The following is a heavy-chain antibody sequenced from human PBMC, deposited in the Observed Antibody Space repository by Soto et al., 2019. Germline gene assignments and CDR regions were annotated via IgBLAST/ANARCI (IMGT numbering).Heavy chain of an antibody. J-gene: IGHJ4*02. CDR3: ARVGKYCNNGVCYIFDY. V-gene: IGHV4-59*01. CDR1: GSSISSYY. Sequence: PSETLSLTCNVSGSSISSYYWSWIRQALGKGLEWIGYFYYSGSTNYNPSLKSRVTISIDTSKNQFSLTLTSVTAADAAVYYCARVGKYCNNGVCYIFDYWGQGTLVTVSS. CDR2: FYYSGST. D-gene: IGHD2-8*01.